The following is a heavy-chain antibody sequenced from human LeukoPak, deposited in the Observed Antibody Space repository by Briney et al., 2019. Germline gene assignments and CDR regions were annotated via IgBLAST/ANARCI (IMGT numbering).Heavy chain of an antibody. D-gene: IGHD6-13*01. CDR3: AREPSGDSSSWKLFDY. CDR2: ISSIISYI. J-gene: IGHJ4*02. V-gene: IGHV3-21*01. CDR1: GFTFSSYS. Sequence: GGSLRLSCAASGFTFSSYSMNWVRQAAGKGLEWVSSISSIISYISYADSVKGRCTISRDNAKTSLYLQMNSLRAEDTALYYCAREPSGDSSSWKLFDYWGQGTLVTVSS.